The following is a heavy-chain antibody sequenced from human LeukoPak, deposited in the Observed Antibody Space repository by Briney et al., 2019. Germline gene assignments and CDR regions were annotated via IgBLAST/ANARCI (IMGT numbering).Heavy chain of an antibody. CDR1: GFTFDDYA. CDR3: AKDTSSGWYIFRGNYFDY. CDR2: ISWNSGSI. D-gene: IGHD6-19*01. J-gene: IGHJ4*02. V-gene: IGHV3-9*01. Sequence: PGRSLRLSCAASGFTFDDYAMHWVRQAPGKGLEWVSGISWNSGSIGYADSVKGRFTISRDNAKNSLYLQMNSLRAEDTALYYCAKDTSSGWYIFRGNYFDYWGQGTLVTVSS.